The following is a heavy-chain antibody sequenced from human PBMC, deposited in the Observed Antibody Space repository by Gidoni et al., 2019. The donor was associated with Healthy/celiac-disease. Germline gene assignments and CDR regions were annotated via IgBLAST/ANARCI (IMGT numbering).Heavy chain of an antibody. D-gene: IGHD3-10*01. V-gene: IGHV4-59*01. CDR1: RGSISSYY. J-gene: IGHJ2*01. CDR3: ARDVVTMVRGVMRPDWYFDL. CDR2: IYYSGST. Sequence: QVQLQASGPGLVKPSETLSLTGTVSRGSISSYYWSWIRQPPGKGLEWIGYIYYSGSTNYNPSLKIRVTISVDTSKNQFSLKLSSVTAADTAVYYCARDVVTMVRGVMRPDWYFDLWGRGTLVTVSS.